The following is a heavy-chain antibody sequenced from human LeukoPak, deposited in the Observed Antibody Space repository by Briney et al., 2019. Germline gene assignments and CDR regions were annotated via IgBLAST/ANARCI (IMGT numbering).Heavy chain of an antibody. Sequence: GGSLRLSCAASGFSFSDNWMSWVRQAPGKGLEWVANIKEDGSEKNYVDSVKGRFTISRDNSKNTLYLQMNSLRAEDTAVYYCAKNYWGDWIWGQGTMVTVSS. V-gene: IGHV3-7*02. CDR1: GFSFSDNW. J-gene: IGHJ3*02. CDR3: AKNYWGDWI. CDR2: IKEDGSEK. D-gene: IGHD2-21*02.